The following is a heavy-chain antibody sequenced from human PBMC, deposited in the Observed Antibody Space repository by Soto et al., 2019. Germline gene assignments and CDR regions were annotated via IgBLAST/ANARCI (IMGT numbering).Heavy chain of an antibody. Sequence: SVKVSCRASGGTFSSYAISWVRQAPGQGLEWMGGIIPIFGTANYAQKFQGRVTITADESTSTAYMELSSLRSEDTAVYYCASKRGYSYGPGKGAFDYWGQGTLVTVSS. CDR3: ASKRGYSYGPGKGAFDY. CDR2: IIPIFGTA. D-gene: IGHD5-18*01. J-gene: IGHJ4*02. V-gene: IGHV1-69*13. CDR1: GGTFSSYA.